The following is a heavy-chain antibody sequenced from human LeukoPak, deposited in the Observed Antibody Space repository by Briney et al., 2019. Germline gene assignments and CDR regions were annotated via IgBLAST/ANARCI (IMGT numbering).Heavy chain of an antibody. J-gene: IGHJ4*02. D-gene: IGHD2-21*02. Sequence: GGSLRLSCAASGFTSSSYAMHWVRQAPDKGLEWVAVISYDGSNKYYADSVRGRFTISRDNSKNTLYLQMNSLRAEDTAVYYCARAPGVTYFDYWGQGTLVTVSS. CDR2: ISYDGSNK. V-gene: IGHV3-30*04. CDR1: GFTSSSYA. CDR3: ARAPGVTYFDY.